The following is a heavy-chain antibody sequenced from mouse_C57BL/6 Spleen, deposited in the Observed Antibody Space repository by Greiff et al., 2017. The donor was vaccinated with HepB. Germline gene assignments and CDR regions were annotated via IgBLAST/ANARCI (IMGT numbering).Heavy chain of an antibody. CDR2: ISSGSSTI. J-gene: IGHJ4*01. D-gene: IGHD2-1*01. CDR1: GFTFSDYG. V-gene: IGHV5-17*01. CDR3: ARHGNLYYYAMDY. Sequence: EVQRVESGGGLVKPGGSLKLSCAASGFTFSDYGMHWVRQAPEKGLEWVAYISSGSSTIYYADTVKGRFTISRDNAKNTLFLQMTSLRSEDTAMYYCARHGNLYYYAMDYWGQGTSVTVSS.